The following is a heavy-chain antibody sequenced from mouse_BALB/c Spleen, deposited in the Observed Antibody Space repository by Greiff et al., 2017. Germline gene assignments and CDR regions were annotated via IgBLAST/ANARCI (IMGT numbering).Heavy chain of an antibody. V-gene: IGHV5-4*02. CDR3: ARGGSYYDCDGAMDY. Sequence: DVMLVESGGGLVKPGGSLKLSCAASGFTFSDYYMYWVRQTPEKRLEWVATISDGGSYTYYPDSVKGRFTISRDNAKNNLYLQMSSLKSEDTAMYYGARGGSYYDCDGAMDYGGQGTSVTVSS. J-gene: IGHJ4*01. D-gene: IGHD2-4*01. CDR1: GFTFSDYY. CDR2: ISDGGSYT.